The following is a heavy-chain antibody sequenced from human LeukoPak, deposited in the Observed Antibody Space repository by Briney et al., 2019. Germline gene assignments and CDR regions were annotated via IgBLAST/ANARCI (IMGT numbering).Heavy chain of an antibody. CDR2: IRASGDNT. Sequence: GGSLRLSCTASGFTFSSYAMSWVRQAPGKGLEWVSSIRASGDNTNYADSVKGRFTVSRDNSKNTLYLQMDSLRAEDTAVYYCAKDQGSSGWHYLDYWGQGTLVTVSS. V-gene: IGHV3-23*01. D-gene: IGHD6-19*01. J-gene: IGHJ4*02. CDR1: GFTFSSYA. CDR3: AKDQGSSGWHYLDY.